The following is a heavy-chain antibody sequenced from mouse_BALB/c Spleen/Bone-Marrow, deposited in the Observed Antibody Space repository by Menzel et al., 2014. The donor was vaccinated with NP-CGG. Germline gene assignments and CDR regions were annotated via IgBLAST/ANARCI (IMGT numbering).Heavy chain of an antibody. D-gene: IGHD1-2*01. CDR1: GNTFTSYD. Sequence: QVQLQQSGVELVKPGASVKLSCKASGNTFTSYDINWVRQRPEQGLEWIGWIFPGDSTTKYNEKFKGKATLSTDKSSSTVHMQLSRLTSEDSAVYFCVRSRLRDWYFDVWCAGTTVTISS. J-gene: IGHJ1*01. CDR2: IFPGDSTT. V-gene: IGHV1-85*01. CDR3: VRSRLRDWYFDV.